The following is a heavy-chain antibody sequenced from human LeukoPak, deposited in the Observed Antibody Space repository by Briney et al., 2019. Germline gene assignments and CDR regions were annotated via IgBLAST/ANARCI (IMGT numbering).Heavy chain of an antibody. Sequence: SETLSLTCTVSGGSVSSGSYYWSWIRQPPGKGPEWIGYIYYSGSTNYNPSLKSRVTISVDTSKNQFSLKLSSVTAADTAVYYCARGTTVVTGYYGMDVWGQGTTVTVSS. V-gene: IGHV4-61*01. CDR1: GGSVSSGSYY. D-gene: IGHD4-23*01. CDR3: ARGTTVVTGYYGMDV. CDR2: IYYSGST. J-gene: IGHJ6*02.